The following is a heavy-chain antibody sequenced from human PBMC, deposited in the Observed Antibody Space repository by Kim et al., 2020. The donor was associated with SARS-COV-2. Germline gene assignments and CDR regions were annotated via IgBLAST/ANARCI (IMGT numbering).Heavy chain of an antibody. CDR2: IIPILGIA. Sequence: SVKVSCKASGGTFSSYAISWVRQAPGQGLEWMGRIIPILGIANYAQKFQGRVTITADKSTSTAYMELSSLRSEDTAVYYCASGGGGIAVDDGTFDYWGQGTLVTVSS. D-gene: IGHD6-19*01. V-gene: IGHV1-69*10. CDR1: GGTFSSYA. J-gene: IGHJ4*02. CDR3: ASGGGGIAVDDGTFDY.